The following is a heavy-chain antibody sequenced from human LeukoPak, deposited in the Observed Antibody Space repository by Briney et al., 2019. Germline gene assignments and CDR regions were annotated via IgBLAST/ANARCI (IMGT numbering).Heavy chain of an antibody. Sequence: SETLSLTCTVSGGSISSSSYYWGWIRQPPGKGLEWIGSIYYSGSTYYNPSLKSRVTISVDTSKNQISWKLSAVTAAVSAVYYCASSKDANFVPWGQGALVTVSS. J-gene: IGHJ5*02. CDR3: ASSKDANFVP. CDR2: IYYSGST. D-gene: IGHD2-8*01. CDR1: GGSISSSSYY. V-gene: IGHV4-39*01.